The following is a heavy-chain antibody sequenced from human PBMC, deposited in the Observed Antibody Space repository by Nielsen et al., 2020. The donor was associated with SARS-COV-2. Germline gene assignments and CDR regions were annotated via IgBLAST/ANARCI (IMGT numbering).Heavy chain of an antibody. J-gene: IGHJ5*01. Sequence: LSCAVYGGSFSGYYWSWIRQPPGKGLEWIGEINHSGSTNYNPSLKSRVTISVDTSKNQFSLKLSSVTAADTAVYYCARGNSSPNWFDSWGQGTLVTVSS. V-gene: IGHV4-34*01. CDR1: GGSFSGYY. CDR3: ARGNSSPNWFDS. D-gene: IGHD6-19*01. CDR2: INHSGST.